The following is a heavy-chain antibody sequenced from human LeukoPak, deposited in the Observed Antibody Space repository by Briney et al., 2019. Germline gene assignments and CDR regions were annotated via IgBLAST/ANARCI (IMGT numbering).Heavy chain of an antibody. CDR2: INHSGST. D-gene: IGHD3-10*01. CDR1: GFIFISYA. CDR3: ARGPSYRSYGSGSYYNY. V-gene: IGHV4-34*01. J-gene: IGHJ4*02. Sequence: GSLRLSCAASGFIFISYAMSWVRQPPGKGLEWIGEINHSGSTNYNPSLKSRVTISVDTSKNQFSLKLSSVTAADTAVYYCARGPSYRSYGSGSYYNYWGQGTLVTVSS.